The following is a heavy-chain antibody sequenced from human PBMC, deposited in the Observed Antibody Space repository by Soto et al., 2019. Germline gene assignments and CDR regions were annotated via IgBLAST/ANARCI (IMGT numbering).Heavy chain of an antibody. J-gene: IGHJ5*02. Sequence: SETLSLTCTVSGGSISSGGYYWSWIRQHPGKGLEWIGYIYYSGSTYYNPSLKSRVTISVDTSKNQFSLKLSSVTAADTAVYYCARVTYSSRLPNWFDPWGQGTLVTVSS. CDR1: GGSISSGGYY. D-gene: IGHD5-18*01. CDR3: ARVTYSSRLPNWFDP. V-gene: IGHV4-31*03. CDR2: IYYSGST.